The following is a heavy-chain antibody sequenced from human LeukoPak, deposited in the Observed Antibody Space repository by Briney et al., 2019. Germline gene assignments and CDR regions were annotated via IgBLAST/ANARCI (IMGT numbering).Heavy chain of an antibody. CDR1: GGSISSYY. V-gene: IGHV4-59*08. CDR3: ARHGGLRGSYWAIIDY. D-gene: IGHD1-26*01. Sequence: PSETLSLTCTVSGGSISSYYWSWIRQPPGKGLEWLGYIYYSGSTNYNPSLKSRVTISVDTSKNQFSLKLSSVTAADTAVYYCARHGGLRGSYWAIIDYWGQGTLVTVSS. CDR2: IYYSGST. J-gene: IGHJ4*02.